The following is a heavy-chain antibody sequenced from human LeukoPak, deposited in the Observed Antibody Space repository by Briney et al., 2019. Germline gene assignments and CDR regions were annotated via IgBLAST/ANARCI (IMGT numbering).Heavy chain of an antibody. Sequence: SETLSLTCTVFGDSISGYYWSWIRQHPGKGLEWIGYIYYSGSTYYNPSLKSRVTISVDTSKNQFSLKLSSVTAADTAVYYCARGVVVVAAVDYWGQGTLVTVSS. CDR2: IYYSGST. V-gene: IGHV4-31*03. D-gene: IGHD2-15*01. CDR3: ARGVVVVAAVDY. CDR1: GDSISGYY. J-gene: IGHJ4*02.